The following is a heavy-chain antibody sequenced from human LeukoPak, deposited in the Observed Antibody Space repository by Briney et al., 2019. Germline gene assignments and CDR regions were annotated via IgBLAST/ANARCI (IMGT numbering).Heavy chain of an antibody. D-gene: IGHD3-10*01. J-gene: IGHJ4*02. Sequence: SQTLSLTCTVSGGSISSGSYYWSWIRQPAGKGLEWIGRIYTSGSTNYNPSLKSRVTISVDTSKNQFSLKLSSVTAADTAVYYCARLYGSGSSLYFDYWGQGTLVTVSS. CDR1: GGSISSGSYY. V-gene: IGHV4-61*02. CDR2: IYTSGST. CDR3: ARLYGSGSSLYFDY.